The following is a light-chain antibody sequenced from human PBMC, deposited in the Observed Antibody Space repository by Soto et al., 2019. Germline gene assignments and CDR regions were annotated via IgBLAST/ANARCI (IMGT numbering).Light chain of an antibody. V-gene: IGLV2-11*01. CDR2: DVS. J-gene: IGLJ1*01. CDR1: SSDVGGYNY. CDR3: CSYAGNYV. Sequence: QSALTQPRSVSGSPGQSVTISCTGTSSDVGGYNYVSWYQQHPGKAPKLMIYDVSKRPSGVPDRFSGSKSGNTASLTISGLQAEDEAEYYCCSYAGNYVFGAGTKVTVL.